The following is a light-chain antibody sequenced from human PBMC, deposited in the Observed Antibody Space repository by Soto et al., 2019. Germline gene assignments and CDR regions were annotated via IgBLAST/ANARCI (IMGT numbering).Light chain of an antibody. J-gene: IGLJ1*01. CDR3: GTRDSSLSAASV. V-gene: IGLV1-51*02. CDR1: SSNIGNNY. CDR2: ENN. Sequence: QSVLTQPPSVSAAPGQKVTISCSGSSSNIGNNYVSWYQQLPGTAPKLLIYENNKRPSGIPDRFSGSKSGTSATLGITGLQTGDEAFYYCGTRDSSLSAASVLGTGPKFAVL.